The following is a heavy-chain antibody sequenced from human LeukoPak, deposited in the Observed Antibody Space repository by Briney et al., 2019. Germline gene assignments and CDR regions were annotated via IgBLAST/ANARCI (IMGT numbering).Heavy chain of an antibody. CDR3: AKDWRAYCGGDCYSYFDY. V-gene: IGHV3-23*01. D-gene: IGHD2-21*02. J-gene: IGHJ4*02. Sequence: GGSLRLSCAASGFTFSSYGMHWVRQAPGKGLEWVSAISGSGGSTYYADSVKGRFTISRDNSKNTLYLQMNSLRAEDTAVYYCAKDWRAYCGGDCYSYFDYWGQGTLVTVSS. CDR1: GFTFSSYG. CDR2: ISGSGGST.